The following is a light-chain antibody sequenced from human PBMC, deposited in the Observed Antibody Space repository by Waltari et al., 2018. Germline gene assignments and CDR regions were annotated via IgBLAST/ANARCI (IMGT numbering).Light chain of an antibody. V-gene: IGLV6-57*02. CDR1: GCNIDANY. CDR3: QSYVYNYWV. J-gene: IGLJ3*02. CDR2: EDK. Sequence: NFLLAQPQSVSESPGKTVTISCIARGCNIDANYVQWYRVRPGSAPTTVIYEDKERPFGVPDRFSGSIESSSNSASLTISGLKVEDEAEYFCQSYVYNYWVFGGGTKLTVL.